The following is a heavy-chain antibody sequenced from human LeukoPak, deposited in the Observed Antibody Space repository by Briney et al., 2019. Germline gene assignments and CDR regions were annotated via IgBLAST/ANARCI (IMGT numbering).Heavy chain of an antibody. Sequence: ASVKASCKASGYTFTSYGISWVRQAPGQGLEWMGWISVYNGNTNYAQKLQGRVTMTTDTSTSTAYMELRSLGSDDTAVYYCAREVAAGYFDSWGQGTLVTVSS. CDR1: GYTFTSYG. D-gene: IGHD6-13*01. CDR3: AREVAAGYFDS. CDR2: ISVYNGNT. J-gene: IGHJ4*02. V-gene: IGHV1-18*04.